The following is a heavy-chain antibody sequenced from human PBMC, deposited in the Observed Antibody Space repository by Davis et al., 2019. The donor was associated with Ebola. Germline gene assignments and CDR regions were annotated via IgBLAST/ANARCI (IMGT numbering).Heavy chain of an antibody. CDR3: ARGRVPTITGDDN. CDR1: GYTFTRHD. CDR2: ISTYNVNV. J-gene: IGHJ4*02. D-gene: IGHD7-27*01. Sequence: AASVKVSCKASGYTFTRHDISWVRQAPGHGLEWMGWISTYNVNVNYAQKFQGRVTMTTDRSTGTAYLELRSLRFDDTAIYYCARGRVPTITGDDNWGQGTLVTVSS. V-gene: IGHV1-18*04.